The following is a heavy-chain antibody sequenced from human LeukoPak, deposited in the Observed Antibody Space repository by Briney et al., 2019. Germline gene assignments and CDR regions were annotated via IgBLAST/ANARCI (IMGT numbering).Heavy chain of an antibody. CDR1: GFTFSSYA. V-gene: IGHV3-23*01. D-gene: IGHD2-15*01. CDR3: AKDGVVVVAANY. Sequence: PGGSLRLSCAASGFTFSSYAMSWVRQVPGKGLEWVSAISGSGGSTYYADSVKGRFTISRDNSKNTLYLQMNSLRAEDTAVYYCAKDGVVVVAANYWGQGTLVTVSS. J-gene: IGHJ4*02. CDR2: ISGSGGST.